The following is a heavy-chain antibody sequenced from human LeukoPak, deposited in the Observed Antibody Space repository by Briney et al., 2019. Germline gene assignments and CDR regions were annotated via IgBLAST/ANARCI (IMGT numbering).Heavy chain of an antibody. CDR3: ARVGSIAAAGTSDY. CDR1: GFIFSDYY. J-gene: IGHJ4*02. CDR2: ISGSGSDT. Sequence: PGGSLRLSCAASGFIFSDYYMTWIRQAPGKGVEWLSHISGSGSDTNNADSVKGRFTTSRDNAKNSLYLQMNSLRAEDTAVYYCARVGSIAAAGTSDYWGQGTLVTVSS. D-gene: IGHD6-13*01. V-gene: IGHV3-11*06.